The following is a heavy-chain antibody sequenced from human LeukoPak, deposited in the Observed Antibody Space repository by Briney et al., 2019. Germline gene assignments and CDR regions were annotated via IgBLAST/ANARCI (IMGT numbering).Heavy chain of an antibody. CDR2: FSPKTGGS. D-gene: IGHD1-26*01. Sequence: ASVKVSCKASGYTFTSYYMHWVRQAPGHGLEWMGWFSPKTGGSHFAQKFRGRVAMTTDTSISTAYLELSSLRSDDTAVYYCVRDSGGSYYYPSDYWGQGTLVTVSS. CDR1: GYTFTSYY. V-gene: IGHV1-2*02. CDR3: VRDSGGSYYYPSDY. J-gene: IGHJ4*02.